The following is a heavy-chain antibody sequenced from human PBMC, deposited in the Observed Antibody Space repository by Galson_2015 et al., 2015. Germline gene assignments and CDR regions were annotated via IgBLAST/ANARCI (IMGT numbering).Heavy chain of an antibody. J-gene: IGHJ4*02. D-gene: IGHD1-26*01. CDR1: GFTFSSYA. CDR3: AKDHELGWELPGFYFDY. V-gene: IGHV3-23*01. Sequence: SLRLSCAASGFTFSSYAMSWVRQAPGKGLEWVSAISGSGGSTYYADSVKGRFTISRDNSKNTLYLQMNSLRAEDTAVYYCAKDHELGWELPGFYFDYWGQGTLVTVSS. CDR2: ISGSGGST.